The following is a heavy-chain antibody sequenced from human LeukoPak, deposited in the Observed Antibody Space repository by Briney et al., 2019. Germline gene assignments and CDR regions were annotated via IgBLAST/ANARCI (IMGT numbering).Heavy chain of an antibody. CDR2: IYTSGRT. V-gene: IGHV4-4*09. CDR3: ARLGSKSFKD. D-gene: IGHD3-16*02. J-gene: IGHJ4*02. Sequence: SETLSLTCTVSGASISTYYWSWIRQPPGKGLEWIGYIYTSGRTNYNPSLKSRVTISSDTSKNQFSLKVSSVTAADTAVYYCARLGSKSFKDWGQGTLATVSS. CDR1: GASISTYY.